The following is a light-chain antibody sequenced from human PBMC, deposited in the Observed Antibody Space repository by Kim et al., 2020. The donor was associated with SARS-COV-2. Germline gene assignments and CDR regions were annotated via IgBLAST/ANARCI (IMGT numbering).Light chain of an antibody. CDR2: GAS. V-gene: IGKV3-20*01. CDR3: QQYGSSPPNT. Sequence: SPGERATPSCRASQSVSSSYLAWYQQKPGQAPRLLIYGASSRATGIPDRFSGSGSGTDFTLTISRLEPEDFAVYYCQQYGSSPPNTFGQGTKLEIK. J-gene: IGKJ2*01. CDR1: QSVSSSY.